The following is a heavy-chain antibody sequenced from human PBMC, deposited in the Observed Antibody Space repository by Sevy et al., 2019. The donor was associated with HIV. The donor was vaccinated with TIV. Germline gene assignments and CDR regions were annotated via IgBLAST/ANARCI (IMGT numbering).Heavy chain of an antibody. D-gene: IGHD2-15*01. CDR3: ARAPSGDQGSGQYFHH. CDR2: ITPNNGDT. CDR1: GYTFTNYH. Sequence: ASVKVSCKASGYTFTNYHITWVRQAPGQGLEWMGRITPNNGDTNYAQRLQGRVTMTTDTSTSTVYMELRSLRSDDTAVYYCARAPSGDQGSGQYFHHWGQGTLVTVS. J-gene: IGHJ1*01. V-gene: IGHV1-18*01.